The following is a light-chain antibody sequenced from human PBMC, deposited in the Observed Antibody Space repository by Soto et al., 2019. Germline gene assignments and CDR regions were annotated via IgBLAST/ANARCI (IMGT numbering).Light chain of an antibody. CDR1: QSVSSSY. J-gene: IGKJ2*01. CDR3: QQYGSSPAT. CDR2: GAS. V-gene: IGKV3-20*01. Sequence: VLTQSPGTLSLSPGERATLSCRASQSVSSSYLAWYQQKPGQAPRLLIYGASSRATGIPDRFSGSGSRTDFTLTISRLEPEDFAVYYCQQYGSSPATFGQGTKLEIK.